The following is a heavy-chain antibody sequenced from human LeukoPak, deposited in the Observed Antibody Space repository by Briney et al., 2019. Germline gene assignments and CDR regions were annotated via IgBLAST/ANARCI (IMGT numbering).Heavy chain of an antibody. V-gene: IGHV4-59*01. CDR3: ARDRYSGYDGFGAFDI. CDR1: GGPLTSYY. Sequence: SETLSLTCAVSGGPLTSYYWSWIRQPPGKGLEWIGFIYYRGSTNYNPSLESRVTISVDTSKNRFSLKLSSVTAADTAVYYCARDRYSGYDGFGAFDIWGQGTMVTVSS. J-gene: IGHJ3*02. CDR2: IYYRGST. D-gene: IGHD5-12*01.